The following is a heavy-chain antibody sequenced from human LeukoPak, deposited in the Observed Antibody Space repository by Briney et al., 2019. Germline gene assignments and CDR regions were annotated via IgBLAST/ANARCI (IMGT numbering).Heavy chain of an antibody. CDR2: ISYDGTNK. V-gene: IGHV3-30*04. CDR1: GFSIRGHS. CDR3: ARGLYATAWGYYGMDV. J-gene: IGHJ6*02. Sequence: GGSLRLSCAASGFSIRGHSMHWVRQAPGKGLEWVAVISYDGTNKYYTDSVKGRFTISGDNSENTVYLQMNSLLIDDAAVFWCARGLYATAWGYYGMDVWGQGTTVTVSS. D-gene: IGHD2-8*01.